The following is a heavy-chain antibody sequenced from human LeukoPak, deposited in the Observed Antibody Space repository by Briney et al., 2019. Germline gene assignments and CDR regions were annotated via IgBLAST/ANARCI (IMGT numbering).Heavy chain of an antibody. CDR3: ARRRTVVTHYFDY. CDR2: ISSSSSTI. D-gene: IGHD4-23*01. V-gene: IGHV3-48*01. J-gene: IGHJ4*02. Sequence: GGSLRLSCAASGFTFSSYSMNWVRQAPGKGLEWVSYISSSSSTIYYADSVKGRFTISRDNAKNSLYLQMNSLRAEDTAVYYCARRRTVVTHYFDYWGQGTLVTVSS. CDR1: GFTFSSYS.